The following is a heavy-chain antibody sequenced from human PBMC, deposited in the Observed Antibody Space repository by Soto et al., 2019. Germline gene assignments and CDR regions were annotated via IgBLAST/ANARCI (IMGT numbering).Heavy chain of an antibody. V-gene: IGHV1-69*02. CDR1: GGTFRNYP. J-gene: IGHJ4*02. CDR2: IFPLTDIP. Sequence: QVQLVQSGTEVKKPGSSVKVSCKASGGTFRNYPINWVRQAPGQGLEWMGSIFPLTDIPDYAQNFQARLTISADKSTSTAYIELSSLTSDDTAMYFCARGPLVVLNYFESWGQGTLVTISS. CDR3: ARGPLVVLNYFES.